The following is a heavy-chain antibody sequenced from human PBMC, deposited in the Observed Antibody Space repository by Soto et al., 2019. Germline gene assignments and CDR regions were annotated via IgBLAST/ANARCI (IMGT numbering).Heavy chain of an antibody. CDR1: GFTFSSYG. Sequence: GGSLRLSCAASGFTFSSYGMHGARQAPGKGLEWVAVISYDGSNKYYADSVKGRFTISRDNSKNTLYLQMNSLRAEDTAVYYCAKGLGIQLWFDYWGQGTLVTVSS. V-gene: IGHV3-30*18. D-gene: IGHD5-18*01. J-gene: IGHJ5*01. CDR3: AKGLGIQLWFDY. CDR2: ISYDGSNK.